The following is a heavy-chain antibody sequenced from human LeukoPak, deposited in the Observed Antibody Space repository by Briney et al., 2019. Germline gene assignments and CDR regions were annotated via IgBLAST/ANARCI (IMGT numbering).Heavy chain of an antibody. D-gene: IGHD2-15*01. CDR3: ATEGPLPGGHEH. J-gene: IGHJ1*01. V-gene: IGHV3-15*05. Sequence: GGSLRLSCAASGFIFPKAFMNWVRQAPGKGLEWVGRIKSNSDGGAIDYAAPVKGRFTISRDNAKNTLYLQMNSLGAEDTALYYCATEGPLPGGHEHWGQGTLVTVFS. CDR2: IKSNSDGGAI. CDR1: GFIFPKAF.